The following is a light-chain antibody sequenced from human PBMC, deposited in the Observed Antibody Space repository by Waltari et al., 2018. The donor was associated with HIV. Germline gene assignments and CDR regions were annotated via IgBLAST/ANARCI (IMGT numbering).Light chain of an antibody. J-gene: IGLJ3*02. Sequence: QSALTQPRSVSGSPRPSATISCTGTSSAVCGSDTVLWYPQHPGKVPKLIIYEVIKRPSGVPDRFSGSKSGNTASLTISGLQTEDEADYFCCSYAGTYTYVLFGGGTKLTVL. CDR3: CSYAGTYTYVL. CDR1: SSAVCGSDT. V-gene: IGLV2-11*01. CDR2: EVI.